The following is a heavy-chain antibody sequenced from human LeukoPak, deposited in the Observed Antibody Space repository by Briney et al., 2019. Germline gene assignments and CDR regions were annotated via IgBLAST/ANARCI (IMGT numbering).Heavy chain of an antibody. D-gene: IGHD6-19*01. CDR1: GGSFSGCY. Sequence: PSETLSLTCAVYGGSFSGCYWSWIRQPPGMGLEWIGEINHSGIPNYSPSLKRRVTISVDTSRNQFSMKLSYVTAADTAVYFCARGLSPGSGWWYYWGQGTLVTVSS. V-gene: IGHV4-34*01. CDR3: ARGLSPGSGWWYY. J-gene: IGHJ4*02. CDR2: INHSGIP.